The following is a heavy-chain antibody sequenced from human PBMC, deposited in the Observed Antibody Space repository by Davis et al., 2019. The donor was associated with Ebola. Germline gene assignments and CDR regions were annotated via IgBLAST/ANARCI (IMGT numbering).Heavy chain of an antibody. CDR1: GGSISGSL. CDR2: VYYSGST. CDR3: ARGGVMSKGGYSYGQTYYYYYGMDV. Sequence: MPGGSLRLSCTVSGGSISGSLWSWWSWIRQSPGKQLEWIGYVYYSGSTNYNPSLKSRVTISVDTSENQFSLKLSSVTAADTAVYYCARGGVMSKGGYSYGQTYYYYYGMDVWGKGTTVTVSS. V-gene: IGHV4-59*01. J-gene: IGHJ6*04. D-gene: IGHD5-18*01.